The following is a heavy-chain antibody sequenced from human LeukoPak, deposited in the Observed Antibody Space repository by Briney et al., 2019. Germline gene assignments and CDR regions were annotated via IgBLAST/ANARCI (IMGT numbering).Heavy chain of an antibody. J-gene: IGHJ4*02. Sequence: GGSLRLSCAASGFIFSSYSMNWVRQAPGKGLEWVSYISSSSSTIYYADSVEGRFTISRDNAKNSLYLQMNSLRAEDTAVYYCALEWELPDAFDYWGQGTLVTVSS. D-gene: IGHD1-26*01. CDR1: GFIFSSYS. V-gene: IGHV3-48*01. CDR3: ALEWELPDAFDY. CDR2: ISSSSSTI.